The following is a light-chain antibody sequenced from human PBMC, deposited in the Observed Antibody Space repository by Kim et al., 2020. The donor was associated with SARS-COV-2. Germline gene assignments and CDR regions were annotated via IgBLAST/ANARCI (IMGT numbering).Light chain of an antibody. CDR1: QSIRSH. CDR2: TAS. CDR3: QQSHTMPRT. Sequence: ATVGDRVIRTCRERQSIRSHLNWYQQKPGKAPKHLIYTASNLQSGVPSRCSGSGSGTGFTVTISSLQPEDSATYYCQQSHTMPRTFGQGTKVDIK. J-gene: IGKJ2*01. V-gene: IGKV1-39*01.